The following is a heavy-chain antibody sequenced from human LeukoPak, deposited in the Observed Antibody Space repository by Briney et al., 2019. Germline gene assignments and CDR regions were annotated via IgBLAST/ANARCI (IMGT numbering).Heavy chain of an antibody. Sequence: GGSLRLSCAASGFTFSSCAMSWVRQVPGKGLEWVSSISGSGGSTYYADSVKGRFTISRDNSKNTLYLQTNSLRAEDTALYYCAEWNSVYWYFDLWGRGTLVTVSS. CDR3: AEWNSVYWYFDL. V-gene: IGHV3-23*01. D-gene: IGHD1-1*01. CDR1: GFTFSSCA. J-gene: IGHJ2*01. CDR2: ISGSGGST.